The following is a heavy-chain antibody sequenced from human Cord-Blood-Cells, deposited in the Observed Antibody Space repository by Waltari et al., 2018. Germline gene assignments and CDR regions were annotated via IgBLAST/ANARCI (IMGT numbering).Heavy chain of an antibody. CDR2: INPNSGGT. CDR3: ARLDNPTAGAFDI. D-gene: IGHD3-3*01. J-gene: IGHJ3*02. V-gene: IGHV1-2*02. Sequence: VQMVQSGAEVKKPGASVKVSFKASGSTFPGYYIHWVRRAPGQGLEWMGWINPNSGGTNYAQKFQGRVTMTRDTSISTAYMELSRLRSDDTAVYYCARLDNPTAGAFDIWGQGTMVTVSS. CDR1: GSTFPGYY.